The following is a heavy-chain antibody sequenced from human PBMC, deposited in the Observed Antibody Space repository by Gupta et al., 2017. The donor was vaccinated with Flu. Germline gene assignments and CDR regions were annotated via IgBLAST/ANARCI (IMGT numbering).Heavy chain of an antibody. CDR2: IKQDGSEK. V-gene: IGHV3-7*01. CDR3: ARDAGVSGYDLFARHSYYFDY. J-gene: IGHJ4*02. D-gene: IGHD5-12*01. CDR1: GFTFSSYW. Sequence: EVQLVESGGGLVQPGGSLRLSCAASGFTFSSYWMSWVRQAPGKGLEWVANIKQDGSEKYYVDSVKGRFTISRDNAKNSLYLQMNSLRAEDTAVYYCARDAGVSGYDLFARHSYYFDYWGQGTLVTVSS.